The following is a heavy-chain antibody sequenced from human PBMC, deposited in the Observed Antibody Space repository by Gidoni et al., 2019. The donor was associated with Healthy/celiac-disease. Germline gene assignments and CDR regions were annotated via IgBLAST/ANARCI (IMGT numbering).Heavy chain of an antibody. Sequence: EVQLLESGGGLVQPGGSLSLSCAASGFPFSSYAMSWVRQAPGKGLEWVSAISGSGGSTYYADSVKGRFTISRDNSKNTLYLQMNSLRAEDTAVYYCAKARRSREFDLNYWGQGTLVTVSS. CDR1: GFPFSSYA. CDR2: ISGSGGST. D-gene: IGHD3-10*01. J-gene: IGHJ4*02. V-gene: IGHV3-23*01. CDR3: AKARRSREFDLNY.